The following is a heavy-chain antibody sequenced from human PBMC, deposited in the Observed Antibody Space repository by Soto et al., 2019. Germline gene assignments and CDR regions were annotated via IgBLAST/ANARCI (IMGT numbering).Heavy chain of an antibody. CDR1: GGSFSGYY. Sequence: PSETLSLTCAVYGGSFSGYYWSWIRQPPGKGLEWIGEINHSGSTNYNPSIKSRITIKVDTSKNQFSLKLSSVTAADTSVYYCARDRLLWFGTPVWFDPWGQGTLVT. CDR2: INHSGST. V-gene: IGHV4-34*01. D-gene: IGHD3-10*01. J-gene: IGHJ5*02. CDR3: ARDRLLWFGTPVWFDP.